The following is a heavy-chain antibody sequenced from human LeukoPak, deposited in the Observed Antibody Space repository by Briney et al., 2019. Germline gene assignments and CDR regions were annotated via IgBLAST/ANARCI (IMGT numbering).Heavy chain of an antibody. J-gene: IGHJ2*01. D-gene: IGHD1-26*01. CDR3: ARGIGGDRSLYWCFDL. CDR1: GGSISSYY. CDR2: IYTSGST. V-gene: IGHV4-4*07. Sequence: SETLSLTXTVSGGSISSYYWSWIRQPAGKGLEWIGRIYTSGSTNCNPSLKSRVTMSVDTSKNQFSLKLSSVTAADTAVYYCARGIGGDRSLYWCFDLWGRGTLVTVSS.